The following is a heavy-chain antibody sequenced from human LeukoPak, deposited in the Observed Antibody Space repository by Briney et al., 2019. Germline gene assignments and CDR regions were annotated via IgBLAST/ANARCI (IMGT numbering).Heavy chain of an antibody. CDR1: GFTFSSYW. CDR3: ARDHSDYEQGGMDV. Sequence: GGSLRLSCAASGFTFSSYWMSWVRQAPGKGLEWVANIKQDGSEKYYVDSVKGRFTISRDNAKNSLYLQMNSLRAEDTAVYYCARDHSDYEQGGMDVWGQGTTVTVSS. J-gene: IGHJ6*02. V-gene: IGHV3-7*01. CDR2: IKQDGSEK. D-gene: IGHD5-12*01.